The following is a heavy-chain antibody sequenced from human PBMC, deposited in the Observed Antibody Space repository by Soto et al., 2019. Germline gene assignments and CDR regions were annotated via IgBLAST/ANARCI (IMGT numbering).Heavy chain of an antibody. J-gene: IGHJ4*02. D-gene: IGHD5-12*01. V-gene: IGHV5-51*01. CDR1: GYSFTTYW. CDR3: ARSYSGYDYYFDY. Sequence: ESLKMSCKASGYSFTTYWIGWVRQMPGKGLEWMGIIYPRDSDTRYSPSFQGQVTISADKAISTAHLEWSSLKASDTAIYYCARSYSGYDYYFDYWGQGTQVTVSS. CDR2: IYPRDSDT.